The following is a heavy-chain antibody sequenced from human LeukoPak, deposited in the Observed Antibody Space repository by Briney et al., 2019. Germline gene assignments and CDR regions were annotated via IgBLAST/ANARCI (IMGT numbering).Heavy chain of an antibody. CDR1: GYSFATYW. Sequence: GESLKISCKASGYSFATYWIGWVRQMPGKGLEWMGIIYPGDSDTRYSPSFQGQVTMSVDKSISTAYLQWSSLKASDTAVYYCARHRRGSYLEEAFHIWGRGTMVTVSS. J-gene: IGHJ3*02. D-gene: IGHD1-26*01. CDR2: IYPGDSDT. V-gene: IGHV5-51*01. CDR3: ARHRRGSYLEEAFHI.